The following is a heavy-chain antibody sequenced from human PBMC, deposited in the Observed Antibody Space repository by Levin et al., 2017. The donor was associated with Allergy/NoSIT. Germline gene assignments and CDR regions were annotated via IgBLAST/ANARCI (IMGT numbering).Heavy chain of an antibody. Sequence: GESLKISCTASGFTFGDYAMSWFRQAPGKGLEWVGFIRSKAYGGTTEYAASVKGRFTISRDDSKSIAYLQMNSLKTEDTAVYYCTRMWEGYSYGFDYWGQGTLVTVSS. J-gene: IGHJ4*02. CDR3: TRMWEGYSYGFDY. V-gene: IGHV3-49*03. D-gene: IGHD5-18*01. CDR1: GFTFGDYA. CDR2: IRSKAYGGTT.